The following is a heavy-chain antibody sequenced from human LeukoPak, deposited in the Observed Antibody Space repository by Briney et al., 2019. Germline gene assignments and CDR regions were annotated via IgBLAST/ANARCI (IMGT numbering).Heavy chain of an antibody. CDR1: GFTFSSYG. J-gene: IGHJ3*02. CDR2: ISYDGSNK. V-gene: IGHV3-30*03. CDR3: ARLRSAAFDI. D-gene: IGHD4-17*01. Sequence: GGSLRLSCAASGFTFSSYGMHWVRQAPGKGLEWVAVISYDGSNKYYADSVKGRFTISRENAKNSLYLQMNSLRAGDTAVYYCARLRSAAFDIWGQGTMVTVSS.